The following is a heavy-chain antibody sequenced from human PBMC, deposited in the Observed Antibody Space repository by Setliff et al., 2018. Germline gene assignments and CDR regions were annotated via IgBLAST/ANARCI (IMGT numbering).Heavy chain of an antibody. CDR1: GYTFTSYD. D-gene: IGHD3-9*01. CDR2: MNPNSGNT. J-gene: IGHJ4*02. CDR3: ARGLKLRYFDWPIDY. Sequence: ASVKVSCKASGYTFTSYDINWVRQATGQGLEWMGWMNPNSGNTGYAQKFQGRVTMTADTSTSTAYMELRSLRSEDTAVYYCARGLKLRYFDWPIDYWGQGTLVTVSS. V-gene: IGHV1-8*02.